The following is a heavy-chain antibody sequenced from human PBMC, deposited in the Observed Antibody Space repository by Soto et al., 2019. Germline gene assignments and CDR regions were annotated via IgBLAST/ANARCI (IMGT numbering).Heavy chain of an antibody. CDR2: IYHSGST. J-gene: IGHJ2*01. CDR3: AREWGDMVRGYFDL. CDR1: GGSISSSDW. Sequence: QVQLQESGPGLVKPSGTLSLTCAVSGGSISSSDWWSWVRQPPGKGLEWIGEIYHSGSTNYNPSLKRRVTISVDKSKNQVSLKLSSVTAADTAVYYCAREWGDMVRGYFDLWGRGTLVTVSS. D-gene: IGHD3-10*01. V-gene: IGHV4-4*02.